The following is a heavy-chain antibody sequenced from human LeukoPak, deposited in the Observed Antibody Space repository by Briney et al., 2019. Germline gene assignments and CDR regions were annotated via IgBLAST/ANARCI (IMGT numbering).Heavy chain of an antibody. D-gene: IGHD3-10*01. CDR1: GASISSYY. J-gene: IGHJ5*02. V-gene: IGHV4-59*01. Sequence: PSETLSLTCTVSGASISSYYWSWIRQSPGKGLEWIGYIYYSGSTKYNPSLKSRVAMSVDTSKNQFSLKLSSVSAADTAVYYCARGGLTMVRGVIIDNWFDPWGQGTLVTVSS. CDR3: ARGGLTMVRGVIIDNWFDP. CDR2: IYYSGST.